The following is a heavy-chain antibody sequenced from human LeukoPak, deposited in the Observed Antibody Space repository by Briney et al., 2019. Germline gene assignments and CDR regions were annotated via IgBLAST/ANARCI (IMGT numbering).Heavy chain of an antibody. J-gene: IGHJ4*02. CDR2: MSSGSGDI. Sequence: PGGSLRLSCAASGFTFSSYSMTWVRQAPGKGLEWVSSMSSGSGDIYYADSVRGRFTISRDNTKNSLYLLMHSLRAEDTAVYYCARDRLTGASRLFVVQWGQGTLVTVSS. CDR1: GFTFSSYS. V-gene: IGHV3-21*01. CDR3: ARDRLTGASRLFVVQ. D-gene: IGHD3-3*01.